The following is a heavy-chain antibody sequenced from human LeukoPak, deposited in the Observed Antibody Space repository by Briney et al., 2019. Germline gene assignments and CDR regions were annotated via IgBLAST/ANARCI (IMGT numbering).Heavy chain of an antibody. J-gene: IGHJ5*02. CDR3: ARDRVVPANWFDP. CDR1: GFTFSTYA. D-gene: IGHD2-2*01. V-gene: IGHV3-30-3*01. Sequence: GGCLRLSCAAPGFTFSTYALHWVRQAPGKGLEWVALISYDGSDKYYADSVKGRFTISRDSSKNTLYLQMNSLRAEDTAVYYCARDRVVPANWFDPWGQGTLVTVSS. CDR2: ISYDGSDK.